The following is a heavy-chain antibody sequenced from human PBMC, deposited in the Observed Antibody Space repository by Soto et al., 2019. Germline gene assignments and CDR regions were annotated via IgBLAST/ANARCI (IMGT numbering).Heavy chain of an antibody. CDR3: VRDGTKTLRDWFDP. D-gene: IGHD1-1*01. Sequence: ETLSLTCTVSGASISGFYWSWIRKSAGKGLEWSGRIYATGTTDYNPSLKSRVMMSVDTSKKQFSLKLRSVTAADTAVYYCVRDGTKTLRDWFDPWGQGISVTVSS. V-gene: IGHV4-4*07. CDR2: IYATGTT. CDR1: GASISGFY. J-gene: IGHJ5*02.